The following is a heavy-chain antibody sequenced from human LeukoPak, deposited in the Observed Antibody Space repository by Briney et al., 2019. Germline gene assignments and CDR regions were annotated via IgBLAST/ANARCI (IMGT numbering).Heavy chain of an antibody. J-gene: IGHJ6*02. CDR2: IGRYGVTT. CDR3: ATLSDRNFYYSYGLDV. CDR1: GFTLSTHE. D-gene: IGHD1-14*01. Sequence: PGGSLRLSCAASGFTLSTHEMNWVRQAPGKGLEWVAYIGRYGVTTSYADSVKGRFTISGENAKNTWNLQMNSLRAEDTAVYYCATLSDRNFYYSYGLDVWGQGTTVTVS. V-gene: IGHV3-48*03.